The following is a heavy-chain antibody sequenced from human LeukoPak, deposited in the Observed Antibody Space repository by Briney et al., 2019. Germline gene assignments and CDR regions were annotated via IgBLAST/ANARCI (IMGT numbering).Heavy chain of an antibody. V-gene: IGHV4-59*01. CDR2: IYYSGST. J-gene: IGHJ4*02. D-gene: IGHD6-13*01. CDR1: GGSISSYY. Sequence: SETLSLTCTVSGGSISSYYWSWIRQPPGKGLEWIGYIYYSGSTNYNPSLKSRVTISVDTSKTQFSLRLSSVTAADTAVYYCARIIAEPLYYFDYWGQGTLVTVSS. CDR3: ARIIAEPLYYFDY.